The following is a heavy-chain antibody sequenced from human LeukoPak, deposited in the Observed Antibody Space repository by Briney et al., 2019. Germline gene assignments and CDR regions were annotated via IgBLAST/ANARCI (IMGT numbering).Heavy chain of an antibody. CDR1: GRILSSSDYY. J-gene: IGHJ3*02. CDR2: IYYSGST. V-gene: IGHV4-39*07. CDR3: ARDDVLRWFGESGGGAFDI. D-gene: IGHD3-10*01. Sequence: SETLSLTCTVSGRILSSSDYYWGWIRQPPGKGLEWVGSIYYSGSTYYNPSLKSRVTISLDTSKNQFSLKLSSVTAADTAVYYCARDDVLRWFGESGGGAFDIGGQGTMVTVSS.